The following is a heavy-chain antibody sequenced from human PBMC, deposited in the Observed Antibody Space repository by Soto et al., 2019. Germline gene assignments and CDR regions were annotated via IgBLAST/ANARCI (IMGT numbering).Heavy chain of an antibody. CDR3: ARTTAVPNTLRSRYFFDY. CDR2: VYYSGTT. D-gene: IGHD4-17*01. Sequence: SETQSLTCYVSGGSVSNSTYYWRWIRQPRVKRLEWIGYVYYSGTTNYNPSLKSRVTISVDLSKNQFSLRLSSVTTADTALYYCARTTAVPNTLRSRYFFDYWGQGTPVTVSS. J-gene: IGHJ4*02. V-gene: IGHV4-61*01. CDR1: GGSVSNSTYY.